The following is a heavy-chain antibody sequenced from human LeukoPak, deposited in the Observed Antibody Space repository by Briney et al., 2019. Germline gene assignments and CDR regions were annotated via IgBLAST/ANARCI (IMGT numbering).Heavy chain of an antibody. CDR3: ARDSEMATTLRY. CDR2: INPSGGST. V-gene: IGHV1-46*01. J-gene: IGHJ4*02. D-gene: IGHD5-24*01. CDR1: GYTLTSYH. Sequence: ASVKVSCKASGYTLTSYHMHWVRQAPGQGLEWMGIINPSGGSTSSAQKFQGRVTMTRDTSTSTVYMELSSLRSGDTAVYYCARDSEMATTLRYWGQGTLVTVSS.